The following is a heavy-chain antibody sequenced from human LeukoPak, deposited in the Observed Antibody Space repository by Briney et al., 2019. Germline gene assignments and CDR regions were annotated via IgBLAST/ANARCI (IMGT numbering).Heavy chain of an antibody. CDR1: GFTFSGYA. CDR3: ARPPDYGDYVGYFDY. Sequence: GGSLRLSCAASGFTFSGYAMHWVRQAPGKGLEWVAAISYDGSNKYYADSVKGRFTISRDNSKNTLYLQMNSLRAEDTAVYYCARPPDYGDYVGYFDYWGQGTLVTVSS. J-gene: IGHJ4*02. CDR2: ISYDGSNK. V-gene: IGHV3-30-3*01. D-gene: IGHD4-17*01.